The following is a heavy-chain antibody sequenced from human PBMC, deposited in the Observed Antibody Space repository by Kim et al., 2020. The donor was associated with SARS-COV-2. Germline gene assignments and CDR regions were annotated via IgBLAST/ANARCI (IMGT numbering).Heavy chain of an antibody. V-gene: IGHV7-4-1*02. CDR2: INTNTGNP. J-gene: IGHJ6*02. CDR3: ARDLVQLWLLLDYYYGMDV. D-gene: IGHD3-16*01. Sequence: ASVKVSCKASGYSFTSYAMNWVRQAPGQGLEWMGWINTNTGNPTYAQGFTGRFVFSLDTSVSTAYLQISSLKAEDTAVYYCARDLVQLWLLLDYYYGMDVWGQGTTVTVSS. CDR1: GYSFTSYA.